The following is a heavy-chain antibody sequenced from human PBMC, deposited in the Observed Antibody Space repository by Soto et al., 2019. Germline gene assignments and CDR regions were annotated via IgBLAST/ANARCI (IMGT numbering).Heavy chain of an antibody. V-gene: IGHV3-23*01. CDR3: AKDVKTTVVRAYDS. Sequence: EVQLLESGGGLVQPGGSLRLSCAASGFTFSSYAMTWVRQAPGKGLEWVSVISSGGGSTYYADSVKGRFTISRDNSKNTMYLPMDSLRAEDTAIYYCAKDVKTTVVRAYDSWGQGTLVTVSS. CDR2: ISSGGGST. D-gene: IGHD4-17*01. J-gene: IGHJ4*02. CDR1: GFTFSSYA.